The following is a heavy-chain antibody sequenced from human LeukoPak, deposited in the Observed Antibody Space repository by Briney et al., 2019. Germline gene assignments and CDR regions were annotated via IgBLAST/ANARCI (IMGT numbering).Heavy chain of an antibody. V-gene: IGHV3-74*01. CDR1: GFTFSSYW. J-gene: IGHJ5*02. CDR2: INSDGSST. CDR3: ARDRQWNYYDSSGYPRPSDWFDP. D-gene: IGHD3-22*01. Sequence: PWGSLRLSCAASGFTFSSYWMHWVRQAPGKGLVWVSRINSDGSSTSYADSVKGRFTISRDNAKNTLYLQMNSLRAEDTAVYYCARDRQWNYYDSSGYPRPSDWFDPWGQGTLVTVSS.